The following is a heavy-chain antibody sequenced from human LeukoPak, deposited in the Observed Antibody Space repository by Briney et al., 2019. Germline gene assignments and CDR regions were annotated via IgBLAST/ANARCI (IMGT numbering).Heavy chain of an antibody. V-gene: IGHV3-7*03. D-gene: IGHD1-1*01. CDR3: ARARRNDAYYYYGMDV. CDR2: IKPDGSAG. Sequence: GGSLRLSCATSGFTFSSNWMSWVRHVPGRGLDWVANIKPDGSAGYYAASVKGRFTVSRDNAKNSLYLQMNSLRAEDTAVYYCARARRNDAYYYYGMDVWGQGTTVTVSS. J-gene: IGHJ6*02. CDR1: GFTFSSNW.